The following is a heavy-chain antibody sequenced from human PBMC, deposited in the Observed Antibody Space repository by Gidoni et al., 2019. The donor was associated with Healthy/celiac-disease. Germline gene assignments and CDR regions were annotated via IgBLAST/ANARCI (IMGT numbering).Heavy chain of an antibody. J-gene: IGHJ4*02. CDR3: ARWARGDYGDY. CDR1: GFTFSSYA. Sequence: QVQLVESGGGVVQPGRSLRLSCAASGFTFSSYAMPWVRQAPGKGLEWVSVISYDGSNKYYADSVKGRFTISRDNSKNTLYLQMNSLRAEDTAVYYCARWARGDYGDYWGQGTLVTVSS. V-gene: IGHV3-30-3*01. D-gene: IGHD3-16*01. CDR2: ISYDGSNK.